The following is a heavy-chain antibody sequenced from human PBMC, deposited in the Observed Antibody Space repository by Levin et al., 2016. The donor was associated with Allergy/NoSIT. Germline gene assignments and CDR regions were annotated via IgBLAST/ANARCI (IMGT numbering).Heavy chain of an antibody. Sequence: GGSLRLSCAASGFTFSSYGMHWVRQAPGKGLEWVAVISYDGSNKYYADSVKGRFTISRDNSKNTLYLQMNSLRAEDTAVYYCAKDHSSSSYYYYYMDVWGKGTTVTVSS. CDR1: GFTFSSYG. J-gene: IGHJ6*03. V-gene: IGHV3-30*18. D-gene: IGHD6-6*01. CDR2: ISYDGSNK. CDR3: AKDHSSSSYYYYYMDV.